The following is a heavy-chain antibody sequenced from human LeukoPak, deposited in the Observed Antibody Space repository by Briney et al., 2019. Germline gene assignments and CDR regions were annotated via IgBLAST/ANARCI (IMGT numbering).Heavy chain of an antibody. D-gene: IGHD2-2*01. CDR3: TRHMDCSSTSCYFPNWFDL. J-gene: IGHJ5*02. CDR1: GFTFSGSA. CDR2: IRSKANSYAK. Sequence: GGSLKLSCAASGFTFSGSAMHWVRQASGKGLEWVGRIRSKANSYAKAYAASVKGRFTISRDDSKNTAYLQMNSLKTEDTAVYYCTRHMDCSSTSCYFPNWFDLWGQGTLVTVSS. V-gene: IGHV3-73*01.